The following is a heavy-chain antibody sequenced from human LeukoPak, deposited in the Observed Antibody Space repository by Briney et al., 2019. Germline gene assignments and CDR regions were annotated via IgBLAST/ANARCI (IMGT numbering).Heavy chain of an antibody. CDR2: IYSGGST. J-gene: IGHJ5*01. Sequence: GGSLRLSCAASGFTVSSSYLSWVRQAPGKGLQWVSVIYSGGSTYYADSVKGRFTISRDSSNNTLYLQMNSLRAEDTALYYCARSMNYGGYPSWGQGTLVTVSS. CDR1: GFTVSSSY. D-gene: IGHD4-23*01. V-gene: IGHV3-53*01. CDR3: ARSMNYGGYPS.